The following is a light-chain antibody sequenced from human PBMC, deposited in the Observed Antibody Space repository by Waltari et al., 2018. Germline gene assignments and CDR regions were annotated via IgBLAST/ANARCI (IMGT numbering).Light chain of an antibody. V-gene: IGKV6-21*02. CDR3: LQSSSLSIT. CDR1: RSIGTI. J-gene: IGKJ5*01. Sequence: YRASRSIGTILHWCQHKPDQSPKLLIKYASQSISGVPSRFSGSGSETEFTLTINSLEAEDVATYYCLQSSSLSITFGQGTRLEI. CDR2: YAS.